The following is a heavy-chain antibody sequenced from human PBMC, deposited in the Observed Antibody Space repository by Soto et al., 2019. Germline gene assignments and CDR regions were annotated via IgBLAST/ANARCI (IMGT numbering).Heavy chain of an antibody. D-gene: IGHD2-15*01. CDR1: GFTFSSHW. J-gene: IGHJ4*02. Sequence: EVQLAESGGGLVQPGGSLRLSCAASGFTFSSHWMHWDRQAPGKGLVWVSRIIGDGYEITYADSVQGRPTISRDNAKNPSILQLNTLRALDTTVCYSVRVPVRDNDRPIDYWGQGTRVTVSS. V-gene: IGHV3-74*01. CDR2: IIGDGYEI. CDR3: VRVPVRDNDRPIDY.